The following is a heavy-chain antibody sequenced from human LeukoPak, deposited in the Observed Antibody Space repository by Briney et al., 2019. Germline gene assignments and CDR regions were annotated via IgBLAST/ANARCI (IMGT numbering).Heavy chain of an antibody. CDR3: AKDTGQWPIRTFDY. CDR2: FASSGLNT. V-gene: IGHV3-23*01. J-gene: IGHJ4*02. D-gene: IGHD6-19*01. Sequence: LTGGSLRLSCAASGLMFRDAAMTWVRQAPGKGLEWVSLFASSGLNTYYADSVRGRFTISRDDSKNTLYLQMSSLRAEDTAVYYCAKDTGQWPIRTFDYWGQGTLVTVSS. CDR1: GLMFRDAA.